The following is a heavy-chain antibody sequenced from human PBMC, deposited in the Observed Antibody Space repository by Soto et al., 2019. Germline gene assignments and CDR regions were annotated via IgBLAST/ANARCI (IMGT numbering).Heavy chain of an antibody. CDR1: GASIRNFY. D-gene: IGHD6-19*01. CDR3: AQTTGWPGFDY. CDR2: IYNGERT. J-gene: IGHJ4*02. V-gene: IGHV4-59*01. Sequence: QGHLQESGPGLVKPSETMSLTCTASGASIRNFYWNWVRQFPGKGLEWIGHIYNGERTNYNPSLKSRVTISVDTSKNQFSLKLSSVTVADTAVYYCAQTTGWPGFDYWGQGTLVAVSS.